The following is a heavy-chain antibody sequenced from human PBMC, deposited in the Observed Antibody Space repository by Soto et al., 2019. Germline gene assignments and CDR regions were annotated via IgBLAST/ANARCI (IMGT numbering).Heavy chain of an antibody. D-gene: IGHD1-20*01. J-gene: IGHJ4*02. CDR2: IYYRGST. CDR1: GGSISNYY. V-gene: IGHV4-59*01. CDR3: ARGGYNWNDVTDY. Sequence: QVQLQESGPGLVKPSETLSLTCIVSGGSISNYYWSWIRQPPGKGLEWIGYIYYRGSTNYNPSLKRRGTISVDTSKDQFSLKLSSVTAADTAVYYCARGGYNWNDVTDYWGQGTLVTVSS.